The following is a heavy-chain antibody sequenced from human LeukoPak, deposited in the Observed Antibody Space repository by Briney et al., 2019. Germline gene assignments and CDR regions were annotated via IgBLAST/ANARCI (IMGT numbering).Heavy chain of an antibody. J-gene: IGHJ4*02. Sequence: KTSETLSLTCTVSGGSISTYHWSWIRQPPGKGPEWIGYVYYSGSTDYSPSLKSRATISVDTSMNQFSLSLSSVTAADTAIYYCARAVISFGGGIAKGFDCWGQGTLVTVSS. CDR1: GGSISTYH. CDR2: VYYSGST. V-gene: IGHV4-59*01. D-gene: IGHD3-16*02. CDR3: ARAVISFGGGIAKGFDC.